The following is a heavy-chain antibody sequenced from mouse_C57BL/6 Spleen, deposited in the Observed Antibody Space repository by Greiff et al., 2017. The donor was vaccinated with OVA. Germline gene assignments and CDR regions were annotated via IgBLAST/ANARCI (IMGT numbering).Heavy chain of an antibody. CDR2: IDPSDSYT. CDR3: ARTPLQYYFDY. V-gene: IGHV1-69*01. CDR1: GYTFTSYW. Sequence: VKLQQPGAELVMPGASVKLSCKASGYTFTSYWMHWVKQRPGQGLEWIGEIDPSDSYTNYNQKFKGKSTLTVDKSSSTAYMQLSSLTSEDSAVYYCARTPLQYYFDYWGQGTTLTVSS. J-gene: IGHJ2*01. D-gene: IGHD6-1*01.